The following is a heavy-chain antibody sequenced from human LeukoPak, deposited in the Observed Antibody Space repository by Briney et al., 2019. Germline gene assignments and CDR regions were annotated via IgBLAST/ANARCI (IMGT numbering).Heavy chain of an antibody. Sequence: GASVKVSCKVSGYTLTELSMHWVRQAPGQGLEWMGWINPNSGGTNYAQKFRGRVTMTRDTSISTAYMELSRLRSDDTAVYYCARVGAHYPYCSSTSCYTGLDYWGQGTLVTVYS. CDR1: GYTLTELS. CDR3: ARVGAHYPYCSSTSCYTGLDY. D-gene: IGHD2-2*02. V-gene: IGHV1-2*02. CDR2: INPNSGGT. J-gene: IGHJ4*02.